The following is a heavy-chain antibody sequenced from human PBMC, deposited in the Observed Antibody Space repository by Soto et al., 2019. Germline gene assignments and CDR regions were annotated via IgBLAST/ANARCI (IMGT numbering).Heavy chain of an antibody. J-gene: IGHJ6*02. D-gene: IGHD1-7*01. CDR3: AKGFFNWNYERDCYYYGMDV. CDR2: ISYDGSNK. CDR1: GFTFSSYG. V-gene: IGHV3-30*18. Sequence: GGSLRLSCAASGFTFSSYGMHWVRQAPGKGLEWVAVISYDGSNKYYADSVKGRFTISRDNSKNTLYLQMNSLRAEDTAVYYCAKGFFNWNYERDCYYYGMDVWGQGTTVTVSS.